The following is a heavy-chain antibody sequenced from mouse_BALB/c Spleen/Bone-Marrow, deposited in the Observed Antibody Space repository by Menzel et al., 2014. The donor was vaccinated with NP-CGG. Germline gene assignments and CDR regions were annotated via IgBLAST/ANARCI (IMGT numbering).Heavy chain of an antibody. CDR1: GYSITSDYA. CDR2: ISYSGST. CDR3: ARSADWYFDV. Sequence: EVQLVESGPGLVKPSQSLSLTCTVTGYSITSDYAWHWIRQFPGNKLEWMGYISYSGSTSYYPYPKSRISITRDTSKNQFFLQLNSVTNEDTATYYCARSADWYFDVWGAGTTVTVSS. V-gene: IGHV3-2*02. J-gene: IGHJ1*01.